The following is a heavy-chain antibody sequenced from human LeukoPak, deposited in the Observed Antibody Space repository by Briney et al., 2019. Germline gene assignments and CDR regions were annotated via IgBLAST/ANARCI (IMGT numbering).Heavy chain of an antibody. CDR3: ARDGVAVAGL. V-gene: IGHV1-46*01. Sequence: ASVKVSCKASGYTFTSYYMHWVRQAPGQGLEWMGIINPSGGSTSYAQKFQGRVTMTTDTSTSTAYMELRSLRSDDTAVYYCARDGVAVAGLWGQGTLVTVSS. J-gene: IGHJ4*02. D-gene: IGHD6-19*01. CDR2: INPSGGST. CDR1: GYTFTSYY.